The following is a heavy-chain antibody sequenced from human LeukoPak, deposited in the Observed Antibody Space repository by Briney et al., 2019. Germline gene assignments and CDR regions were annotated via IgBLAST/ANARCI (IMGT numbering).Heavy chain of an antibody. CDR2: ISGSGGST. Sequence: PGGSLRLSCAASGFTFSSYAMSGVRQAPGKGLEWVSAISGSGGSTYYADSVKGRFTISRDNSKNTLYLQMNSLRAEDTAVYYCAKFIGDYDANFDYWGQGTLVTVSS. V-gene: IGHV3-23*01. CDR1: GFTFSSYA. D-gene: IGHD4-17*01. J-gene: IGHJ4*02. CDR3: AKFIGDYDANFDY.